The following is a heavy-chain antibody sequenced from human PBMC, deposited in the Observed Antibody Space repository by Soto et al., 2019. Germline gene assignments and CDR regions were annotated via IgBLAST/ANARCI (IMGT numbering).Heavy chain of an antibody. Sequence: EVQLLESGGGLVQPGGSLRLSCAASGFTFSNYAGTWVRQAPGKGLEWVSTISGSGGSTYYADSVKGRFTISRDNSKNTLYRQMNSRRAEDTAVYYCATDQGSSWYEIDYWGQGTLVTVSS. CDR2: ISGSGGST. V-gene: IGHV3-23*01. CDR3: ATDQGSSWYEIDY. D-gene: IGHD6-13*01. CDR1: GFTFSNYA. J-gene: IGHJ4*02.